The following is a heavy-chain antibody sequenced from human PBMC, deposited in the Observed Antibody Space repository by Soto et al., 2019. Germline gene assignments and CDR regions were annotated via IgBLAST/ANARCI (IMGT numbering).Heavy chain of an antibody. Sequence: EVQLVESGGGLVQPGGSLRLSCAASGLTFSSYWMHWVRQTLGKGLLWVSRINSDGASRTYADSVKGRFTISRDNAKNTLYLQMNSLRAEDTGVYYCASAGYNEGFDYWGQGTLVTVSS. CDR3: ASAGYNEGFDY. V-gene: IGHV3-74*03. D-gene: IGHD1-1*01. CDR2: INSDGASR. J-gene: IGHJ4*02. CDR1: GLTFSSYW.